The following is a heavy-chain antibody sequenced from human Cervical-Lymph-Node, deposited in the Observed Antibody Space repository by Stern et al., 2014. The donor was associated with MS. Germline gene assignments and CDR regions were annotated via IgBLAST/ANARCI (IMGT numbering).Heavy chain of an antibody. CDR1: GGTFTSYS. Sequence: VQLVQSGPEVKEPGSSMTVSCKVSGGTFTSYSFSWVRQAPGQGLLWMGRIIPIPGLAMVAPKFQGRVTITADKSTKTAYMEMTSLASEATAVYYWARRDFGNGDHLDNWGQGTLVTVSS. D-gene: IGHD3-3*01. J-gene: IGHJ4*02. V-gene: IGHV1-69*02. CDR2: IIPIPGLA. CDR3: ARRDFGNGDHLDN.